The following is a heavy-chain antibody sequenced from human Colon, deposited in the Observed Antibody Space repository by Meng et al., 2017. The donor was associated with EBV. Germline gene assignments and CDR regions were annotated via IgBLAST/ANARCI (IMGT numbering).Heavy chain of an antibody. V-gene: IGHV4-30-4*01. CDR2: IHHSGSA. J-gene: IGHJ4*02. CDR3: ASFDHIPRRNYFDY. Sequence: QVRRQGSGPGLVEPSHTLSLTCTVSGGSMSSGNYYWSWIRQPPGKGLEWIGYIHHSGSAYYNPSLKSRVSISVDTSKNQFSLNLNSMTAADTAVYYCASFDHIPRRNYFDYWGQGTLVTVSS. CDR1: GGSMSSGNYY. D-gene: IGHD2-21*01.